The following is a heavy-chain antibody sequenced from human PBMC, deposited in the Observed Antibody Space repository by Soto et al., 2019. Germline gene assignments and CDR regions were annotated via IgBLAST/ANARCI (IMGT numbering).Heavy chain of an antibody. CDR3: TIVRVADSALDH. V-gene: IGHV3-30*02. D-gene: IGHD3-10*02. CDR1: GFIFSNNG. CDR2: TSYDGSDT. Sequence: GGSLRLSCVVSGFIFSNNGMHWVRQTPGKGLEWVAFTSYDGSDTFYADSVKGRFTISRDNSKNTLFLHMSNLRAEDTAMYYCTIVRVADSALDHWGQGTLVTVSS. J-gene: IGHJ4*02.